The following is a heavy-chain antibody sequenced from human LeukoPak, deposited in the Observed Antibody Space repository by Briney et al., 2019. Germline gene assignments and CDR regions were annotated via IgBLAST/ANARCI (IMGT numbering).Heavy chain of an antibody. CDR2: IASDGSST. V-gene: IGHV3-74*01. Sequence: GESLRLSCAASGFTFSSYWMNWVRQAPGKGLVWVSRIASDGSSTTYADSVKGRFSISRDNAKNTLYLQMNSLRVEDTAVYYCARGRPRGNDYWGQGTLVTVSS. J-gene: IGHJ4*02. CDR3: ARGRPRGNDY. D-gene: IGHD4-23*01. CDR1: GFTFSSYW.